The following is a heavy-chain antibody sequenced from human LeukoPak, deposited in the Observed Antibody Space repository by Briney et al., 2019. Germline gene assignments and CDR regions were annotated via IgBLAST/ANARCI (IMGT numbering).Heavy chain of an antibody. D-gene: IGHD3-10*01. Sequence: PSETLSLTCTVSGYSISSGYYWGWIRQPPGKGLEWIGSIYHSGSTYYNPSLKSRVTLSVDTSKNQFSLKLSSVTAADTAVYYCARVEYYYGSGSYLSYYMDVWGKGTTVTVSS. V-gene: IGHV4-38-2*02. J-gene: IGHJ6*03. CDR3: ARVEYYYGSGSYLSYYMDV. CDR2: IYHSGST. CDR1: GYSISSGYY.